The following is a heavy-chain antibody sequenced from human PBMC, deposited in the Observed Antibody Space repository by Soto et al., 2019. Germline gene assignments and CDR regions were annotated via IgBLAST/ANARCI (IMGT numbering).Heavy chain of an antibody. CDR2: IRSKANSYAT. CDR1: GFTFSGSA. J-gene: IGHJ6*02. CDR3: TTLGHYYDSSPLDV. V-gene: IGHV3-73*01. D-gene: IGHD3-22*01. Sequence: PGGSLRLSCAASGFTFSGSAMHWVRQASGKGLEWVGRIRSKANSYATAYAASVKGRFTISRDDSKNTLYLQMNSLKTEDTAMYYCTTLGHYYDSSPLDVWGQGTTVTVSS.